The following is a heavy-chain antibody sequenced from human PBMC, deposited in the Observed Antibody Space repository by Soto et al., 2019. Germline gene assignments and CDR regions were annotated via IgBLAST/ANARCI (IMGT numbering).Heavy chain of an antibody. CDR3: ARARILWFGELTRLYYFYY. J-gene: IGHJ4*02. D-gene: IGHD3-10*01. Sequence: ASVKVSCKASGYTFTGYYMHWVRQAPGQGLEWMGWINPNSGGTNYAQKFQGWVTMTRDTSISTAYMELSRLRSDDTAVYYCARARILWFGELTRLYYFYYWSQGTLVTVSS. V-gene: IGHV1-2*04. CDR2: INPNSGGT. CDR1: GYTFTGYY.